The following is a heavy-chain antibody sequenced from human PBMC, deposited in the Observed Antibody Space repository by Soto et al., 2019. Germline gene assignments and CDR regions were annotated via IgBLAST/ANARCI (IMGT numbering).Heavy chain of an antibody. CDR3: TREQSDDNYFDP. Sequence: ASETLSLTCTVSGGSISSYYWSWVWQPPGKGLEWIGYVSYSGSTNYNPSLKRRVTISVDTSKSQFSLSLSSVTAADTAVYYCTREQSDDNYFDPWGQGTLVTVSS. D-gene: IGHD6-19*01. V-gene: IGHV4-59*01. J-gene: IGHJ5*02. CDR1: GGSISSYY. CDR2: VSYSGST.